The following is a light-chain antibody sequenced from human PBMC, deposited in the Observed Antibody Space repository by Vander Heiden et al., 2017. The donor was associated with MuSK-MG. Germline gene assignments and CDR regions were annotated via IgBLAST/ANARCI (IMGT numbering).Light chain of an antibody. J-gene: IGKJ2*01. Sequence: DIPMTQSPPTRSASVEDRVTITCRASQSISSWLAWYQQKPGKAPKRLIYTASSLESRVPSRFSGCGSGTEFTLIISSLQPDDFATYYCQQYKSYAYTFGQGTKLEIK. V-gene: IGKV1-5*03. CDR1: QSISSW. CDR2: TAS. CDR3: QQYKSYAYT.